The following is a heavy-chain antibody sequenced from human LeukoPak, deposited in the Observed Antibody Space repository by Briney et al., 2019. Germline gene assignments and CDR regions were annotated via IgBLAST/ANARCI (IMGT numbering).Heavy chain of an antibody. Sequence: GESLKISCKGSGYSFTCYWIGWVRQMPGKGLEWMGIIYPGDSDTRYSPSFKGQVTISADKSISTAYLQWTSLKGSDTGMYYCARHAGYSSGWYREADYWGQGTLVTVSS. CDR3: ARHAGYSSGWYREADY. CDR2: IYPGDSDT. J-gene: IGHJ4*02. CDR1: GYSFTCYW. D-gene: IGHD6-19*01. V-gene: IGHV5-51*01.